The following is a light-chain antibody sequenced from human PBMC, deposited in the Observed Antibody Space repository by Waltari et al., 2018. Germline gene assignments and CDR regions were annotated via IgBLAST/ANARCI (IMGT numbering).Light chain of an antibody. V-gene: IGLV1-44*01. Sequence: QSVVTQPPSMSGTPGQRVTISCSGSYSHNGSNTVNLYQQLPETAPKHLIYSSDRRPSGVPDRFSGSKSGTSASLGISGLQSEDEADYYCATWDDSLNGHMVVGGGTKVTVL. CDR2: SSD. CDR3: ATWDDSLNGHMV. CDR1: YSHNGSNT. J-gene: IGLJ2*01.